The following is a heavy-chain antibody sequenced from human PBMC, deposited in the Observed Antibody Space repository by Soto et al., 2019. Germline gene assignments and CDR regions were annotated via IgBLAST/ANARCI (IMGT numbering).Heavy chain of an antibody. CDR3: AKDSHYDVLTGHPRNAFDI. V-gene: IGHV1-2*02. D-gene: IGHD3-9*01. J-gene: IGHJ3*02. Sequence: QVHLVQSGAEIKKPGASVKVSCKASGYTFTGYYMHWVRQAPGQGLEWMGWINPNSGGTNFAQKFQGRVTLTRDTSSRTAYMEVTWLTSDDTAVYYCAKDSHYDVLTGHPRNAFDIWGQGTMVTVSS. CDR1: GYTFTGYY. CDR2: INPNSGGT.